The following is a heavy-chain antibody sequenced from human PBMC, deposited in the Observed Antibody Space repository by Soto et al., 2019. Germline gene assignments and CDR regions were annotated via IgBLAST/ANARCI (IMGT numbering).Heavy chain of an antibody. D-gene: IGHD1-26*01. CDR2: ISGSGGST. J-gene: IGHJ5*02. V-gene: IGHV3-23*01. Sequence: PGGSLRLSCAASGFTFSSYAMSWVRQAPGKGLEWVSAISGSGGSTYYADSVKGRFTISRDNSKNTLYLQMNSLRAEDTAVYYCAKTFELNSGSYCCSWFDPWGQGTLVTVSS. CDR3: AKTFELNSGSYCCSWFDP. CDR1: GFTFSSYA.